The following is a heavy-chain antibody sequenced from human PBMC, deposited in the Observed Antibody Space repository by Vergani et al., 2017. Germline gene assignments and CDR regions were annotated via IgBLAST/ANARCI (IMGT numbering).Heavy chain of an antibody. CDR3: ARDLGYDSWGPWGMDV. Sequence: EVQLVETGGGLIQPGGSLRLSCAASGFTVSSNYMSWVRQAPGKGLEWVSVIYSGGSTYYADSVKGRFTISGDNSKNTLYLQMNSLRAEDTAVYYCARDLGYDSWGPWGMDVWGQGTTVTVSS. V-gene: IGHV3-53*02. D-gene: IGHD3-3*01. J-gene: IGHJ6*02. CDR2: IYSGGST. CDR1: GFTVSSNY.